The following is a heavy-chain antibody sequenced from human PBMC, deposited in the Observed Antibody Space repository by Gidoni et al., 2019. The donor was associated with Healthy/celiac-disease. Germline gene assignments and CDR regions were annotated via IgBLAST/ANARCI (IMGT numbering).Heavy chain of an antibody. Sequence: VQLPESAPGLVQPAETLSLNRIVPGDSISSYYWSWIRQPPGKGLEWIGYIYYSGSTNYHPTLKSRVTISVDTSKNQFSQKLSSVTAADTAVYYCARYTRGIVGAGDYFDYWGQGTLVTVSS. V-gene: IGHV4-59*01. CDR3: ARYTRGIVGAGDYFDY. D-gene: IGHD1-26*01. CDR1: GDSISSYY. J-gene: IGHJ4*02. CDR2: IYYSGST.